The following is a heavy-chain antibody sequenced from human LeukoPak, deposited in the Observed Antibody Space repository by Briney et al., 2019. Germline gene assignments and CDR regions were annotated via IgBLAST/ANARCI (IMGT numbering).Heavy chain of an antibody. CDR3: ARRIANRNWFDP. J-gene: IGHJ5*02. V-gene: IGHV4-39*01. D-gene: IGHD1/OR15-1a*01. Sequence: KPSETLSLTCTVSGGSISSSDYYWGWVRQPPGKGLEWIGSIFYSGAAHCNPSLKSRVTISVDTSNNQFSLMLSSVTAADTAVYYCARRIANRNWFDPWGQGTLVTVSS. CDR1: GGSISSSDYY. CDR2: IFYSGAA.